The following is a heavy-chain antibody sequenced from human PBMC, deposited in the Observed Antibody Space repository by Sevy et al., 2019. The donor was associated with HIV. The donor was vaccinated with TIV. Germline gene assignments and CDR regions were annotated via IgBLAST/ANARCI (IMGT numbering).Heavy chain of an antibody. Sequence: GGSLRLSCAASGFTFSSYWMSWVRQAPGKGLEWVAFIRYDGSNKYYADSVKGRFTISRDNSKNTLYLQMNSLRAEDTAVYYCAKDFPYCSSTSCYRERFYGMDVWGQGTTVTVSS. D-gene: IGHD2-2*02. CDR3: AKDFPYCSSTSCYRERFYGMDV. V-gene: IGHV3-30*02. J-gene: IGHJ6*02. CDR2: IRYDGSNK. CDR1: GFTFSSYW.